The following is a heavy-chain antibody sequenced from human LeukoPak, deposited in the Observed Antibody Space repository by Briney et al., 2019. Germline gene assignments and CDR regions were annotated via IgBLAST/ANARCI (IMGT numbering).Heavy chain of an antibody. D-gene: IGHD3-22*01. Sequence: GGSLRLSCAASGFTFSSSAMSWVRQAPGKGLEWVSAISGSGGSTYYADSVKGRFTISRDNSKNTLYLQMNSLRAEDTAVYYCAEPEGGYYDIRPDWGQGTLVTVSS. CDR2: ISGSGGST. CDR3: AEPEGGYYDIRPD. CDR1: GFTFSSSA. J-gene: IGHJ4*02. V-gene: IGHV3-23*01.